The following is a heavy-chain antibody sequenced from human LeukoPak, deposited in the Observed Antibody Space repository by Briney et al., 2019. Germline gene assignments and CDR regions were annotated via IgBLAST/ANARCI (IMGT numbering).Heavy chain of an antibody. CDR3: AAGRDIAVAGPGGYFDY. Sequence: KAGGSLRLSCAASGFTFSDYHMNWIRQAPGKGLGWVSYISPGGHTVYFADSVKGRFTLSRDNAKNSLSLQMNSLTAEDTAVYYCAAGRDIAVAGPGGYFDYWGQGTLATVSS. V-gene: IGHV3-11*01. CDR2: ISPGGHTV. D-gene: IGHD6-19*01. J-gene: IGHJ4*02. CDR1: GFTFSDYH.